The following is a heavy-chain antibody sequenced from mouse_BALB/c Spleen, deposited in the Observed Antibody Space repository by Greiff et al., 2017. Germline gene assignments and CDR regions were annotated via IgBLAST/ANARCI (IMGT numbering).Heavy chain of an antibody. CDR2: IDPENGNT. V-gene: IGHV14-1*02. CDR3: ARRGITTVVAPEYDAMDY. D-gene: IGHD1-1*01. J-gene: IGHJ4*01. Sequence: VQLQQSGAELVRPGAFVKLSCKASGFNIKDYYMHWVKQRPEQGLEWLGWIDPENGNTIYDPKFQGQASITADTSSNTAYLQLSSLTSEDTAVYDCARRGITTVVAPEYDAMDYWGQGTSVTVAS. CDR1: GFNIKDYY.